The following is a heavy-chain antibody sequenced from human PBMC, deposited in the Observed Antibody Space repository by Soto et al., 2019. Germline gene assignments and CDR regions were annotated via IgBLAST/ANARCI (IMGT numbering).Heavy chain of an antibody. D-gene: IGHD3-10*01. Sequence: TSETLSLTCAVYGGSFSGYYWSWIRQPPGKGLEWIGEINHSGSTNYNPSLKSRVTISVDTSKNQFSLKLSSVTAADTAVYYCAGWFGDPSHWFDPWGQGTLVTVSS. CDR1: GGSFSGYY. CDR2: INHSGST. CDR3: AGWFGDPSHWFDP. V-gene: IGHV4-34*01. J-gene: IGHJ5*02.